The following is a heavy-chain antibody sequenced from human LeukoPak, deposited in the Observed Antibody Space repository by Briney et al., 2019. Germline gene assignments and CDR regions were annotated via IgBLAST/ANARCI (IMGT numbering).Heavy chain of an antibody. CDR3: ARDTHYYGSGSYQYWYFDL. Sequence: GGSLRLSCAGSGFTFNMYTMNWVRQAPGKGLEWVSSISSTGSYIYYADSVKGRFTISRDNAKNSLYLQMNSLRAEDTAVYYCARDTHYYGSGSYQYWYFDLWGRGTLVTVSS. D-gene: IGHD3-10*01. J-gene: IGHJ2*01. CDR2: ISSTGSYI. V-gene: IGHV3-21*01. CDR1: GFTFNMYT.